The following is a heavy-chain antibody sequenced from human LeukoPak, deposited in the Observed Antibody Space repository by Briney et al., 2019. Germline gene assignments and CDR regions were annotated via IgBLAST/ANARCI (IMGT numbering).Heavy chain of an antibody. CDR3: ARHGPHDLIAAAGTEGNWFDP. CDR1: GGSFSGYY. Sequence: SETLSLTCAVYGGSFSGYYWTWIRQPPGKGLEWIGEINHSGSTNYNPSLKSRVTISVDTSKNQFSLNLTSVSAADTAVYYCARHGPHDLIAAAGTEGNWFDPWGQGTLVTVSS. CDR2: INHSGST. J-gene: IGHJ5*02. D-gene: IGHD6-13*01. V-gene: IGHV4-34*01.